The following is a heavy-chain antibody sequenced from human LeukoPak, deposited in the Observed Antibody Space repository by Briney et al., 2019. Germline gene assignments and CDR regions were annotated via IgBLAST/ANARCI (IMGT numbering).Heavy chain of an antibody. J-gene: IGHJ4*02. CDR3: ARSRRPSARGSCYSFDY. CDR1: GGSISSYY. V-gene: IGHV4-59*01. D-gene: IGHD2-15*01. Sequence: SETLSLTCTVSGGSISSYYWSWIRQPPGKGLEWIGYIYYSGSTNYNPSLKSRVTISVDTSKNQFSLKLSSVTAADTAVYYCARSRRPSARGSCYSFDYWGQGTLVTVSS. CDR2: IYYSGST.